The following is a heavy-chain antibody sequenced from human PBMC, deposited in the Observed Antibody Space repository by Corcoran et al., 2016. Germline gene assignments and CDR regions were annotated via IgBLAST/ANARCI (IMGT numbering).Heavy chain of an antibody. CDR3: ARDKSYYGMDV. J-gene: IGHJ6*02. CDR2: IKSKTDGGTT. CDR1: GFTFSNAW. D-gene: IGHD2-15*01. Sequence: EVQLVESGGGLVKPGGSLRLSCAASGFTFSNAWMSWVRQAPGKGLEWVGRIKSKTDGGTTDYAAPVKGRFTISRDDSKNTLYLQMNSLKTEDTAVYYCARDKSYYGMDVWGQGTTVTVSS. V-gene: IGHV3-15*01.